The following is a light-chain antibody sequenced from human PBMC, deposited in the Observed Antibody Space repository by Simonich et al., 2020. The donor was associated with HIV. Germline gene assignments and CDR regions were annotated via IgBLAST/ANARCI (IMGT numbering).Light chain of an antibody. CDR1: QSISSW. CDR3: QQANSFPFT. CDR2: AAS. J-gene: IGKJ3*01. Sequence: DIQMTQSPSTLSASVGDRVTITCRASQSISSWLAWYQQKPGKAPKLLIDAASRLESGVPSRFSGSGSGTDYTLTISSLQPEDFATYYCQQANSFPFTFGPGTKVDIK. V-gene: IGKV1-12*02.